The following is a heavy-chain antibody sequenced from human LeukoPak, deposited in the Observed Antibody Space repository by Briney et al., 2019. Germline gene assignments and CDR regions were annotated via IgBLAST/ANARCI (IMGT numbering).Heavy chain of an antibody. CDR1: GFSFSSHW. D-gene: IGHD3-22*01. CDR2: IKEDGSEK. V-gene: IGHV3-7*01. J-gene: IGHJ4*02. Sequence: GGSLRLSCAASGFSFSSHWMSWVRQAPGKGLEWVANIKEDGSEKNYVDSVKGRFTISRDNAENSLYLQMNSLRAEDTAVYYCARKDSSPRTFDYWGQGTLVTVSS. CDR3: ARKDSSPRTFDY.